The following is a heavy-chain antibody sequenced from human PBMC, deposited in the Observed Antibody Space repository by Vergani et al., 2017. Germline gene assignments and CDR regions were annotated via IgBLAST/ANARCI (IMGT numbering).Heavy chain of an antibody. CDR1: GFSFSGYT. V-gene: IGHV3-30*02. Sequence: QVQLVQSGGGVVQPGQSLRLSCAASGFSFSGYTIHWVRQAPGKGLEWVAFIGYDGRIKYNVDSVKGRFTISRDTSKKTLSLQMRSLRADDTAVYYCAKDGRENSDYGYFDYWGQGTLVTVSS. CDR3: AKDGRENSDYGYFDY. J-gene: IGHJ4*02. D-gene: IGHD4-17*01. CDR2: IGYDGRIK.